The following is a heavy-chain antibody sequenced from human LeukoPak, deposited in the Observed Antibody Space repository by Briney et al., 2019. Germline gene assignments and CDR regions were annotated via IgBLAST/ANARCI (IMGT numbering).Heavy chain of an antibody. D-gene: IGHD6-13*01. CDR2: INSDGAST. Sequence: GGSLRLSCAASGFTLRTYWMHWVRQAPGKGLVWVSRINSDGASTVYADSVKGRFTISRDNSKNTLYLQMSSLRAEDTAVYYCAREAYSNYAFDIWGQGTMVTVSS. CDR3: AREAYSNYAFDI. J-gene: IGHJ3*02. V-gene: IGHV3-74*01. CDR1: GFTLRTYW.